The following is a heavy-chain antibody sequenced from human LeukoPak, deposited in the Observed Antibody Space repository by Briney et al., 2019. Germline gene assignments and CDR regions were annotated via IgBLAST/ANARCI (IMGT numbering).Heavy chain of an antibody. Sequence: ASVKVSCKASGGTFSSYAISWVRQTPGQGLEWMGRIIPIFGTANYAQKFQGRVTITTDESTSTAYMELSSLRSEDTAVYYCARVKNYYDSSGYYYGENYWGQGTLVTVSS. V-gene: IGHV1-69*05. J-gene: IGHJ4*02. CDR3: ARVKNYYDSSGYYYGENY. CDR1: GGTFSSYA. D-gene: IGHD3-22*01. CDR2: IIPIFGTA.